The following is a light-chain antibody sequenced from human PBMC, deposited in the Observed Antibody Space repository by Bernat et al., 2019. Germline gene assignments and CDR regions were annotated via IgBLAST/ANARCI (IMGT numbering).Light chain of an antibody. Sequence: DIQMTQSPSSLSASVGDRVTLTCRASQIISKYVNWYQQKPGKAPKLLIYAASTLQSGVPSRFSGSGSGTDFTLTITSLQPGDFAAYFCQQTYSIPRTFGQGTNLEMK. J-gene: IGKJ1*01. CDR2: AAS. CDR1: QIISKY. V-gene: IGKV1-39*01. CDR3: QQTYSIPRT.